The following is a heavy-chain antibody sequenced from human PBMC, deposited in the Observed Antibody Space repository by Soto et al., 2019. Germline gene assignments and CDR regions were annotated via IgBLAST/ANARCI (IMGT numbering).Heavy chain of an antibody. J-gene: IGHJ5*02. CDR3: AREVVDGSSLWLDP. D-gene: IGHD3-10*01. CDR2: MNANVDAT. CDR1: GFTSSTND. V-gene: IGHV1-8*01. Sequence: QVQLVQSGAEVKKPGASVKVSCKASGFTSSTNDINWVRQAPGQGLQWMGWMNANVDATDSPQEFKGRVTMTWNASISTAYMELSNLKSDDTAVYYCAREVVDGSSLWLDPWGQGTLVTVSS.